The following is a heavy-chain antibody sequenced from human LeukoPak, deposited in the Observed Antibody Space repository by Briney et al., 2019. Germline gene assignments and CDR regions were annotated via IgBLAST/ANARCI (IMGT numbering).Heavy chain of an antibody. J-gene: IGHJ4*02. Sequence: GGSLRLSCAASGFTFSDHYMDWVRQAPGKGLEWVGRTRNKANSYTTEYAASVKGRFTISRDDSKNSLYLQMNSLKTEDTAVYYCARNKGYSSSWTPFDYWGQGTLVTASS. CDR2: TRNKANSYTT. D-gene: IGHD6-13*01. V-gene: IGHV3-72*01. CDR1: GFTFSDHY. CDR3: ARNKGYSSSWTPFDY.